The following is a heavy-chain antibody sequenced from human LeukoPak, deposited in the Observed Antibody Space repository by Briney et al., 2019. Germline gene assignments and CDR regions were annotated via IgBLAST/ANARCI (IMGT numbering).Heavy chain of an antibody. CDR1: GFTFSSYA. CDR3: AKDARIAVAGTLFDY. V-gene: IGHV3-23*01. Sequence: GGSLRLSCAASGFTFSSYAMSWVRPAPGKGLEWVSAISGSGGSTYYADSVKGRFTISRDNSKNTLYLQMNILRAEDTAVYYCAKDARIAVAGTLFDYWGQGTLVTVSS. D-gene: IGHD6-19*01. J-gene: IGHJ4*02. CDR2: ISGSGGST.